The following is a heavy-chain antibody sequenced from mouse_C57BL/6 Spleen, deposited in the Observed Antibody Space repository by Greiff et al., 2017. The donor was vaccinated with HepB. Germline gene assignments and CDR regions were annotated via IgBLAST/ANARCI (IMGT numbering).Heavy chain of an antibody. V-gene: IGHV1-15*01. J-gene: IGHJ3*01. CDR3: TRFLYYDGSSPAWFAY. CDR2: IDPETGGT. CDR1: GYTFTDYE. Sequence: QVQLQQSGAELVRPGASVTLSCKASGYTFTDYEMHWVKQTPVHGLEWIGAIDPETGGTAYNQKFKGKAILTADKSSSTAYMELRSLTSEDSAVYYCTRFLYYDGSSPAWFAYWGQGTLVTVSA. D-gene: IGHD1-1*01.